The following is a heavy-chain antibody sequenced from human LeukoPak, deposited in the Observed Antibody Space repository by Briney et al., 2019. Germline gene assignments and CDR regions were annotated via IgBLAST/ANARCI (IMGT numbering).Heavy chain of an antibody. CDR1: GFTFSGSA. D-gene: IGHD4-23*01. J-gene: IGHJ6*02. V-gene: IGHV3-73*01. Sequence: GGSLRLSCAASGFTFSGSAMHWVRQASGKGLEWVGRIRSKANSYATAYAASVKGRFTISRDDSKSTAYLQMNSLKTEDTAVYYCTRPLDPLLYGGKGYYGMDVWGQGTTVTVSS. CDR2: IRSKANSYAT. CDR3: TRPLDPLLYGGKGYYGMDV.